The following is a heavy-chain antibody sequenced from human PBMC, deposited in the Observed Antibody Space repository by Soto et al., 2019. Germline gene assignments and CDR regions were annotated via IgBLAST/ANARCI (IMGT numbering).Heavy chain of an antibody. CDR3: ARHRGPSSSWYWDY. CDR2: IWYDGSNK. J-gene: IGHJ4*02. Sequence: PVGSLRLSCAASGFTFSSYGMHWVRQAPGKGLEWVAVIWYDGSNKYYADSVKGRFTISRDNSKNTLYLQMNSLRAEDTAVYYCARHRGPSSSWYWDYWGQGTLVTVSS. CDR1: GFTFSSYG. D-gene: IGHD6-13*01. V-gene: IGHV3-33*01.